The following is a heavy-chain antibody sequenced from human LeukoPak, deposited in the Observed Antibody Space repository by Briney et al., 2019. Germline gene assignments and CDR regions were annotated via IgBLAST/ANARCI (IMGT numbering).Heavy chain of an antibody. J-gene: IGHJ4*02. CDR3: ARGIESYGDYGY. V-gene: IGHV4-59*01. Sequence: KPSQTLSLTCTAAGRACSGSYRSWIRQPPWKGLEWLAYMYNSGSTNYNPSLKSRATISIDTSKNQFSLKRSSLTAADTAIYYCARGIESYGDYGYWGQGILVTVAS. CDR2: MYNSGST. D-gene: IGHD4-17*01. CDR1: GRACSGSY.